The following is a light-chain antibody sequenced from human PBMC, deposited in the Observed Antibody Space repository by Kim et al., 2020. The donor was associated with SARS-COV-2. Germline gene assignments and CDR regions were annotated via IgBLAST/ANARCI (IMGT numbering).Light chain of an antibody. CDR1: QGISSY. Sequence: AIRITQSPSSLSASTGDRVTITCRASQGISSYLAWYQQKPGKAPKLLIYAASTLQSGVPSRFSGSGSGTDFTLTISCLQSEDFATYYCQQYYSDPLTFGGGTKMGIK. CDR3: QQYYSDPLT. V-gene: IGKV1-8*01. CDR2: AAS. J-gene: IGKJ4*01.